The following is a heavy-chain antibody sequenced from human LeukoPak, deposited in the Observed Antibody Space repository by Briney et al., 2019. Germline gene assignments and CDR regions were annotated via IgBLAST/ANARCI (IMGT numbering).Heavy chain of an antibody. D-gene: IGHD2-2*01. Sequence: PSETLSLTRTVSGGSISSYYWSWIRQPAGKGLEWIGRIYTSGSTNYNPPLKSRVTMSVDTSKNQFSLTLSSVTAADTAVDYRARVIVVVPAARGLLDYWGQGTLVTVSS. CDR2: IYTSGST. J-gene: IGHJ4*02. CDR1: GGSISSYY. CDR3: ARVIVVVPAARGLLDY. V-gene: IGHV4-4*07.